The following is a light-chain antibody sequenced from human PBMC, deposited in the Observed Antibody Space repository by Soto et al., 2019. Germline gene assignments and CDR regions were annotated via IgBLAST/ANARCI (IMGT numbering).Light chain of an antibody. Sequence: QSALTQPPSASGSPGQSVTISCTGTSSDVGGYNYVSWYQQYPGKVPKLMIYEVNKRPSGVPDRFSGSKSGNTASLTVSGLQAEDESDYYCTSYAGGNNVFGTGTKLTVL. V-gene: IGLV2-8*01. J-gene: IGLJ1*01. CDR3: TSYAGGNNV. CDR2: EVN. CDR1: SSDVGGYNY.